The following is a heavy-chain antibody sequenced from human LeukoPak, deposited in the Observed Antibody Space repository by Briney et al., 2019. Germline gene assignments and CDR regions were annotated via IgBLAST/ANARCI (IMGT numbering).Heavy chain of an antibody. CDR2: ITASGTAM. Sequence: PGGSLRLSCAASGFTFSSYSMNWVRQAPGEGLEWVSHITASGTAMFYADSVKGRFTISRDNSKNTLYLQMNSLRAEDTAVYYCARDGSSPSGMDVWGQGTTVTVSS. J-gene: IGHJ6*02. CDR1: GFTFSSYS. V-gene: IGHV3-48*01. D-gene: IGHD6-13*01. CDR3: ARDGSSPSGMDV.